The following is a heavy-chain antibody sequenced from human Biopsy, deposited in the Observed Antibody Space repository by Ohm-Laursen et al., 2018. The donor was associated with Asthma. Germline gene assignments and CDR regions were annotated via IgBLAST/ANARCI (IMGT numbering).Heavy chain of an antibody. Sequence: PGTLSLTCAVSGGSISSSSYYWGWIRQPPGKGLEWIGSIYYSGSTYYNPSLKSRVTISVDTSKNQFSLKLSSVTAADTAVYYCARFTASITIFGVVNNWFDPWGQGTLVTVSS. D-gene: IGHD3-3*01. CDR1: GGSISSSSYY. CDR2: IYYSGST. J-gene: IGHJ5*02. CDR3: ARFTASITIFGVVNNWFDP. V-gene: IGHV4-39*01.